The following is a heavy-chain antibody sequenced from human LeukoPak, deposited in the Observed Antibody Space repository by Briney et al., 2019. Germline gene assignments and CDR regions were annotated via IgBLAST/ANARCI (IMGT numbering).Heavy chain of an antibody. D-gene: IGHD3-10*01. J-gene: IGHJ4*02. CDR3: VTDRRGILVRGTTFDY. CDR2: ISSNGGST. CDR1: GFTFSSYA. Sequence: GGALRLSCSASGFTFSSYAMHWVRQAPGKGLEYVSAISSNGGSTYYADSVKGRFTISRDNSKNTLYLQMSSLRAEDTAVYYCVTDRRGILVRGTTFDYWGQGTLVTVSS. V-gene: IGHV3-64D*06.